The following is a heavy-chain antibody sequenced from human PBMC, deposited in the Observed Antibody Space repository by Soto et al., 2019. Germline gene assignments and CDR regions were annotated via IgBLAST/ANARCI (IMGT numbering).Heavy chain of an antibody. CDR3: AKEINYYDSSGYYFDY. CDR1: GFTLSSYA. CDR2: ISGSGGST. Sequence: PGGALRLSCSTSGFTLSSYAMSWVRQAPGKGLEWVSAISGSGGSTYYADSVKGRFTNSRDNSKNTLYLQMNSLRAEDTAVYYCAKEINYYDSSGYYFDYWGQGARVTVSS. V-gene: IGHV3-23*01. D-gene: IGHD3-22*01. J-gene: IGHJ4*02.